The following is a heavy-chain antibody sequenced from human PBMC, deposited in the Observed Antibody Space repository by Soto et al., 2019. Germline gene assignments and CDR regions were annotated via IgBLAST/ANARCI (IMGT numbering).Heavy chain of an antibody. CDR1: GFTFSSYA. V-gene: IGHV3-30-3*01. Sequence: ESGGGVVQPGRSLRLSCAASGFTFSSYAMHWVRQALGKGLEWVAVISYDGSNKYYADSVKGRFTISRDNSKNTLYLQMNSLRAEDTAVYYCARGAVLGYCSGGSCYSPNYWGQGTLVTVSS. CDR3: ARGAVLGYCSGGSCYSPNY. D-gene: IGHD2-15*01. CDR2: ISYDGSNK. J-gene: IGHJ4*02.